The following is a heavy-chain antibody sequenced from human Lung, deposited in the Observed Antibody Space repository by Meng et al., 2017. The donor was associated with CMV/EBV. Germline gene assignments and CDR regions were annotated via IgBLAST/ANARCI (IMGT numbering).Heavy chain of an antibody. CDR2: INPNSGGT. CDR3: ARDRYIRVGGPGDN. V-gene: IGHV1-2*02. Sequence: SVNVSCKPSGYTFNGYYMHWLRQAPGQGLEWMGWINPNSGGTNYAQKFQGRVTMTRDTSISTAYMELRRLRSDDTAVYYCARDRYIRVGGPGDNWGQGTLVTVSS. CDR1: GYTFNGYY. J-gene: IGHJ4*02. D-gene: IGHD1-26*01.